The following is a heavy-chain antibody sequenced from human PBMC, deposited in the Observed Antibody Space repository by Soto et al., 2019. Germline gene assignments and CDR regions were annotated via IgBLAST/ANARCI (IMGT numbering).Heavy chain of an antibody. CDR3: AGEGGGLVGMDV. D-gene: IGHD3-16*01. CDR2: ISSSSSYT. CDR1: GFTFSDYY. V-gene: IGHV3-11*05. J-gene: IGHJ6*02. Sequence: QVQLVESGGGLVKPGGSLRLSCAASGFTFSDYYMSWIRQAPGKGLEWVSYISSSSSYTNYADSVKGRFTISRDNAKNPLYLQMNGLRAEDTAVYYCAGEGGGLVGMDVWGQGTTVTVSS.